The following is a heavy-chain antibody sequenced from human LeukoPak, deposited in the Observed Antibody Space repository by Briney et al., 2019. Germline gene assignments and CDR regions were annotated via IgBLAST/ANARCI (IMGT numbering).Heavy chain of an antibody. CDR1: GGTFSSYA. CDR2: IIPIFGTA. D-gene: IGHD1-7*01. V-gene: IGHV1-69*13. CDR3: ARDLSRITGTTNWFDP. J-gene: IGHJ5*02. Sequence: ASVKVSCKASGGTFSSYAISWVRQAPGQGLEWMGGIIPIFGTANYAQKFQGRVTITADESTSTAYMELSSLRSEDTAVYYCARDLSRITGTTNWFDPWGQGTLVTVSS.